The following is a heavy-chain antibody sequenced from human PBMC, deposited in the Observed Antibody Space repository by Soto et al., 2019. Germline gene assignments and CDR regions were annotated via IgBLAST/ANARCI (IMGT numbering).Heavy chain of an antibody. D-gene: IGHD3-3*01. CDR3: ARDQSGYDFWSGYYRYPAANWFDP. CDR1: GFTFSSYW. J-gene: IGHJ5*02. V-gene: IGHV3-74*01. CDR2: INSDGSST. Sequence: GGSLRLSCAASGFTFSSYWMHWVRQAPGKGLVWVSRINSDGSSTSYADSVKGRFTISRDNAKNTLYLQMNSLRAEDTAVYYCARDQSGYDFWSGYYRYPAANWFDPWGQGTLVTVSS.